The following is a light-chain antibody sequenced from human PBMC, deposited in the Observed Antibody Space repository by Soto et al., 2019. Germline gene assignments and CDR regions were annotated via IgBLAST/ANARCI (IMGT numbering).Light chain of an antibody. Sequence: EIVLTQSPATLSLSPGESATLSCRASQSVSSYLAWYQQKPGQAPRLLIYDASSRATGIPARFSGSGSGTDFTLTISSLEPEDFAVYYCQQRSNWLVTFGGGTKVEVK. V-gene: IGKV3-11*01. CDR1: QSVSSY. CDR2: DAS. J-gene: IGKJ4*01. CDR3: QQRSNWLVT.